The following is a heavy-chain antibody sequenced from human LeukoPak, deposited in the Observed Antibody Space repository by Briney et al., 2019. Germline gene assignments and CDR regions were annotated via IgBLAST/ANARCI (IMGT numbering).Heavy chain of an antibody. V-gene: IGHV1-18*01. CDR2: ISAYNGNT. D-gene: IGHD3-3*01. J-gene: IGHJ6*02. CDR1: GYTFTSYA. Sequence: ASVKVSCKASGYTFTSYAMNWVRQAPGQGLEWMGWISAYNGNTNYAQKLQGRVTMTTDTSTSTAYMELRSLRSDDTAVYYCARASEATIFGVVISYYGMDVWGQGTTVTVSS. CDR3: ARASEATIFGVVISYYGMDV.